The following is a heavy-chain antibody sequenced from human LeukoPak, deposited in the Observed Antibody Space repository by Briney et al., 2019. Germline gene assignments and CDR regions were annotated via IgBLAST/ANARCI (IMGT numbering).Heavy chain of an antibody. CDR3: AKQGAFLGWLLMSYFDY. V-gene: IGHV3-23*01. CDR2: TSGSGATT. Sequence: GGSLRLSCAASRFTFSSYPMSWVRQPPGKGLEWVASTSGSGATTYYADSVKGRFTISRDNSKNTVYLQMNSLRAGDTAIYYCAKQGAFLGWLLMSYFDYWGQGTLVTVSS. CDR1: RFTFSSYP. D-gene: IGHD3-3*02. J-gene: IGHJ4*02.